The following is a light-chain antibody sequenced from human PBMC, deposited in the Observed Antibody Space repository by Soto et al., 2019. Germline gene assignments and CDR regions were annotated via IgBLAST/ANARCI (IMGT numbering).Light chain of an antibody. CDR3: QQYNNWPPT. V-gene: IGKV3-15*01. CDR2: GSS. Sequence: EIVMTQSPATLSVSPGERATLSCRASQSVSSNLARYQQKPDQAPRLLLYGSSTRATVIPGRFSGSGSGTESTLTISSMQSEDLPVYYCQQYNNWPPTFGGGTKVVIQ. CDR1: QSVSSN. J-gene: IGKJ4*01.